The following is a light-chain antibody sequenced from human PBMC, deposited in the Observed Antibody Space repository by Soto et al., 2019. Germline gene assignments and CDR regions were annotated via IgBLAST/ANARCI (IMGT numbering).Light chain of an antibody. CDR1: SSDLGGYNY. Sequence: QSALTQPASVSGSPGQSITISCTGTSSDLGGYNYVSWYQQHPGKAPKLMIYEVSNWPSGVSNRFSGSKSGNTASLTISGLQAEDEADYYCSSYTNSNTQVFGGGTKVTVL. CDR3: SSYTNSNTQV. J-gene: IGLJ3*02. V-gene: IGLV2-14*01. CDR2: EVS.